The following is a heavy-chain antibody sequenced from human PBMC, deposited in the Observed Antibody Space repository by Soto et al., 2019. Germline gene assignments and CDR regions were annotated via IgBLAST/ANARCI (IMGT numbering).Heavy chain of an antibody. CDR3: ATGGASKEYSSSSPYYYYGMDV. D-gene: IGHD6-6*01. Sequence: QVQLVQSGAEVKKPGSSVKVSCKASGGTFSSYAISWVRQAPGQGLEWMGGIIPIFGTANYAQKFQGRVTITADKSTSTAYMELSSLRSEDTAVYYCATGGASKEYSSSSPYYYYGMDVWGQGTTVTVSS. J-gene: IGHJ6*02. V-gene: IGHV1-69*06. CDR2: IIPIFGTA. CDR1: GGTFSSYA.